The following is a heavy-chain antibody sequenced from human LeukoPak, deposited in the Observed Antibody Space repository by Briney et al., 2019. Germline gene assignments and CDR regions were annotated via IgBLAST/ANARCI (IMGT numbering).Heavy chain of an antibody. CDR2: ISSSGGRT. Sequence: GGSLRLSCAASGFIFRSYAMSWVRQAPGKGLEWVSSISSSGGRTFYADSVKGRATISRDNSKNVLYLQVNSLRAEDTAVFYCASYYYDKSGYKNWGQGTLVTVSS. J-gene: IGHJ4*02. V-gene: IGHV3-23*01. CDR1: GFIFRSYA. CDR3: ASYYYDKSGYKN. D-gene: IGHD3-22*01.